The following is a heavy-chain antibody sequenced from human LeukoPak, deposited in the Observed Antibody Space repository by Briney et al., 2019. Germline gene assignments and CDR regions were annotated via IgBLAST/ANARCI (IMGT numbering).Heavy chain of an antibody. CDR2: SNPSGVGT. D-gene: IGHD2-21*01. J-gene: IGHJ4*02. CDR3: AREEYGGYFDY. CDR1: RYTFTGYY. V-gene: IGHV1-46*01. Sequence: GASVKVSCKASRYTFTGYYMHWVRQAPGQGLEWMGVSNPSGVGTNYAQKFQGRVTMTRDTSTSTVYMELSSLRSEDTAVYYCAREEYGGYFDYWGQGTLVTVSS.